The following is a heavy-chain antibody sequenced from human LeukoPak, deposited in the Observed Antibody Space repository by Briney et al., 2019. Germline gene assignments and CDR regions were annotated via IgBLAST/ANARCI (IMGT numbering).Heavy chain of an antibody. CDR2: IYYSGRT. Sequence: SETLSLTCTVSGDSISSSSYYWGWIRQPPGKGLEWIGNIYYSGRTYYNPSLKSRVTISIDTSKNQLSLKLSSVTAADTAVYYCARGTPLLYCGGDCYSGYFQHWGQGTLVTVSS. CDR1: GDSISSSSYY. V-gene: IGHV4-39*07. J-gene: IGHJ1*01. CDR3: ARGTPLLYCGGDCYSGYFQH. D-gene: IGHD2-21*02.